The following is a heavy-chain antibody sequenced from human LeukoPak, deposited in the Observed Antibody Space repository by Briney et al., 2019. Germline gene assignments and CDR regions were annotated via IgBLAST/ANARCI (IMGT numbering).Heavy chain of an antibody. CDR1: GGSISSYY. D-gene: IGHD3-3*01. V-gene: IGHV4-59*08. CDR3: ARHSVTSPYYFDY. J-gene: IGHJ4*02. Sequence: KPSETLSLTCTVSGGSISSYYWSWIRQPPGKGLEWIGYIYYSGSTNYNPSLKSRVTISVDTSKNQFSLKLSSVTAADTAVYYCARHSVTSPYYFDYWGQGTLVTVSS. CDR2: IYYSGST.